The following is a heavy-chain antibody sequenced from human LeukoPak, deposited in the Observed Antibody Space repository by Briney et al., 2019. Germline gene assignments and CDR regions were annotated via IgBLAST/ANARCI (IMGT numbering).Heavy chain of an antibody. V-gene: IGHV3-30-3*01. CDR2: ISYDGSNT. D-gene: IGHD1-26*01. CDR3: AKVGATNFDY. CDR1: GFTFSSYT. J-gene: IGHJ4*02. Sequence: GGSLRLSCAASGFTFSSYTMHWVRQAPGKGLEWVAVISYDGSNTYYADSVKGRFTISRDNSKNTLYLQMNSLRAEDTAVYYCAKVGATNFDYWGQGTLVTVSS.